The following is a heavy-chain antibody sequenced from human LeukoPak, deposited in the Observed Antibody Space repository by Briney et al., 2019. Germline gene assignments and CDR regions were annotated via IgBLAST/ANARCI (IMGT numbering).Heavy chain of an antibody. V-gene: IGHV4-34*01. Sequence: GSLRLSCAASGFTFSGYWMTWIRQPPGKGLEWIGEVNHSGSTSYDPSLKSRVTISVDTSKNQFSLKLSSVTAADTAVYYCARGGEYSYGYYPTWGQGTLVTVSS. CDR2: VNHSGST. CDR3: ARGGEYSYGYYPT. CDR1: GFTFSGYW. J-gene: IGHJ5*02. D-gene: IGHD5-18*01.